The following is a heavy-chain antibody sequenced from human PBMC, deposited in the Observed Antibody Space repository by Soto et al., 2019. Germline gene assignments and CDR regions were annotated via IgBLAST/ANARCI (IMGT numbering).Heavy chain of an antibody. D-gene: IGHD2-15*01. CDR1: GGTFSSYT. V-gene: IGHV1-69*08. CDR2: IIPILGIA. CDR3: ARDIVVVVAATDHYYYYYMDV. J-gene: IGHJ6*03. Sequence: QVQLVQSGAEVKKPGSSVKVSCKASGGTFSSYTISWVRQAPGQGLEWMGRIIPILGIANYAQKFQGRVTITADKSTSTAYMELSRLRSEDTAVYYCARDIVVVVAATDHYYYYYMDVWGKGTTVTVSS.